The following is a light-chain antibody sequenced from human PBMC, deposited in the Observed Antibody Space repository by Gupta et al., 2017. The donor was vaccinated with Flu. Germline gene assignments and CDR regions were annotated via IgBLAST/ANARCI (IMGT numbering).Light chain of an antibody. V-gene: IGLV2-11*01. CDR2: DVT. CDR1: INDVGGYNY. J-gene: IGLJ3*02. Sequence: QSALTQPRSVSGSPGQSVTISCTGTINDVGGYNYVSWYQQHPGKVPKLMIYDVTGRPSGVPDRFAGSKSGKNAFLTISGLQSEDDAYYYCCSYAGGYTVGFGGGTKLTVL. CDR3: CSYAGGYTVG.